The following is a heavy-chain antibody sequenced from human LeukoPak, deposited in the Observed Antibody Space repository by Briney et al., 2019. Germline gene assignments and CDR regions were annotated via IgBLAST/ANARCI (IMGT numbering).Heavy chain of an antibody. CDR2: IYTSGST. J-gene: IGHJ5*02. D-gene: IGHD6-13*01. CDR1: GGSISSYY. Sequence: PSETLSPTCTVSGGSISSYYWSWIRQPAGKGLEWIGRIYTSGSTNYNPSLKSRVTMSVDTSKNQFSLKLSSVTAADTAVYYCARDGSSSWYGDWFDPWGQGTPVTVSS. CDR3: ARDGSSSWYGDWFDP. V-gene: IGHV4-4*07.